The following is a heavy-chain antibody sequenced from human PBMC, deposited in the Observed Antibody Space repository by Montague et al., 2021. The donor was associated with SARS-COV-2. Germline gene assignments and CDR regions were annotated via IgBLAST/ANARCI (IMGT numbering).Heavy chain of an antibody. Sequence: SETLSLTCTVSGGSISSSSYYWGWIRQPPGKGLEWIGSIYYSGSTYYNPSLRSRVTIPVDTSKNQFSLKLSSVTAADTAVYYCARDTRITILVEVNGYCFDAWGQGTPVTVSS. CDR1: GGSISSSSYY. V-gene: IGHV4-39*07. CDR3: ARDTRITILVEVNGYCFDA. D-gene: IGHD3-22*01. J-gene: IGHJ5*02. CDR2: IYYSGST.